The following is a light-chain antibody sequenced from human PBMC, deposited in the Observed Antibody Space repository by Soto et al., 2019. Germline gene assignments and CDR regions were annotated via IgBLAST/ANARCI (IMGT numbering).Light chain of an antibody. Sequence: QSVLTQPASVSGSPGQSITISCTGTSSHGGNYKYVSWYQQHPGKAPKLMIYEDSNRPSGVSNRFSGSKSGNTASLTISGLQAEDETDYYCFSDTSSGTYVFGTGTKGTVL. CDR3: FSDTSSGTYV. CDR1: SSHGGNYKY. J-gene: IGLJ1*01. CDR2: EDS. V-gene: IGLV2-14*01.